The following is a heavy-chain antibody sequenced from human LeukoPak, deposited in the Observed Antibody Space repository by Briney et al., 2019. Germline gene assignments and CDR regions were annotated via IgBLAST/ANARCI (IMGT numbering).Heavy chain of an antibody. Sequence: PSQTLSLTCTVSGGSISSYYRSWIRQPAGAGLEWIGRIYTSGSTNYNPSLKSRVTMSVDTSKNQLSLKLSSVTAADTAVYHCARQEAAAGPPDYWGEGTLVTVSS. V-gene: IGHV4-4*07. D-gene: IGHD6-13*01. J-gene: IGHJ4*02. CDR2: IYTSGST. CDR1: GGSISSYY. CDR3: ARQEAAAGPPDY.